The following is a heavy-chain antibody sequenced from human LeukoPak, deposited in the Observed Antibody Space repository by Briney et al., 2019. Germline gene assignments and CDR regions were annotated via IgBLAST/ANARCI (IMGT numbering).Heavy chain of an antibody. J-gene: IGHJ4*02. CDR1: GGTFSSYA. CDR2: ISAYNGNT. D-gene: IGHD3-3*01. V-gene: IGHV1-18*01. CDR3: ARVTLLTIFGVVSHFDY. Sequence: ASVKVSCKASGGTFSSYAISWVRQAPGQGLEWMGWISAYNGNTNYAQKLQGRVAMTTDTSTSTAYMELRSLSSDDTAVYYCARVTLLTIFGVVSHFDYWGQGTLVTLSS.